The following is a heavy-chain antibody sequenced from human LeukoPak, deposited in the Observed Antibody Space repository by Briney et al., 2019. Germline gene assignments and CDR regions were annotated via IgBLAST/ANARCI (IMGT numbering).Heavy chain of an antibody. CDR3: AVSIIAAPYEY. J-gene: IGHJ4*02. CDR1: GFSLSTSGVG. Sequence: SGPTLVNPTQTLTLTCTFSGFSLSTSGVGVGWIRQPPGKALEWLALIYWDDDKRYSPSLKSRLTITKDTSKNQMVLTMAIMYRVDAAAYYCAVSIIAAPYEYWGQGTLVTVSS. V-gene: IGHV2-5*02. D-gene: IGHD6-13*01. CDR2: IYWDDDK.